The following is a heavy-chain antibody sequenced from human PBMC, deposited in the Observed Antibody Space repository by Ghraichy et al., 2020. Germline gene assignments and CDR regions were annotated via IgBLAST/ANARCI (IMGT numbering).Heavy chain of an antibody. J-gene: IGHJ4*02. V-gene: IGHV3-72*01. CDR2: TRNKANSYTT. CDR3: ARVQYGDYDDY. Sequence: GESLNISCAASGFTFSDHYMDWVRQAPGKGLEWVGRTRNKANSYTTEYAASVKGRFTISRDDSKNSLYLQMKSLKTEDTAVYYCARVQYGDYDDYWGQGTLVTVSS. D-gene: IGHD4-17*01. CDR1: GFTFSDHY.